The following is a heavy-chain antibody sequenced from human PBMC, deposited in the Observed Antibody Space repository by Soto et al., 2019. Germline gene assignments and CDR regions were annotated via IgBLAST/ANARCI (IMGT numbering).Heavy chain of an antibody. Sequence: SLTCSVSGDSISNLDYFWAWIRQPPGQALEYIGYIYKSATTYYNPSFESRVAISVDTSKSQCSLNVTSVTAADTAVYFCARGRYCLTGRCFPNWFDSWGQGALVTVSS. CDR2: IYKSATT. V-gene: IGHV4-30-4*01. D-gene: IGHD7-27*01. CDR1: GDSISNLDYF. CDR3: ARGRYCLTGRCFPNWFDS. J-gene: IGHJ5*01.